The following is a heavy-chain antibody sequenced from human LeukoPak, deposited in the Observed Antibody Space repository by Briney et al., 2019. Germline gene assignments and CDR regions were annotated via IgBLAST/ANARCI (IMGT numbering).Heavy chain of an antibody. Sequence: ASVKVSCKASGYTFTSYGISWLRQAPGQGLEWMGWISAYNGNTNYAQKLQGRVTMTTDTSTSTAYMELSSLRSEDTAVYYCASAGWGGTAEDAFDIWGQGTMVTVSS. CDR1: GYTFTSYG. CDR3: ASAGWGGTAEDAFDI. J-gene: IGHJ3*02. CDR2: ISAYNGNT. D-gene: IGHD2-8*02. V-gene: IGHV1-18*01.